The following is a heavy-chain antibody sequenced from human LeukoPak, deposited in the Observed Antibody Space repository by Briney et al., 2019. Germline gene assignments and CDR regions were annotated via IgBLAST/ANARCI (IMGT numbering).Heavy chain of an antibody. V-gene: IGHV4-59*01. CDR2: IYYSGST. J-gene: IGHJ5*02. Sequence: PSETLSLTCTVSGGSISSYYWSWIRQPPGKGLEWIGYIYYSGSTNYNPSLKSRVTISVDTSKNQFPLKLSSVTAADTAVYYCARGAGKGNWFDPWGQGTLVTVSS. CDR1: GGSISSYY. D-gene: IGHD6-19*01. CDR3: ARGAGKGNWFDP.